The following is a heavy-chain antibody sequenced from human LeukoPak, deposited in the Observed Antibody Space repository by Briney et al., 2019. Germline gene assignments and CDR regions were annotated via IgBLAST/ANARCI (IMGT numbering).Heavy chain of an antibody. CDR1: GLTFSSYG. Sequence: GGSLRLSCAASGLTFSSYGMHWVRQAPGKGLEWVAFIRYDGSNKYYADSVKGRFTISRDNSKNTLYLQMNSLRAEDTAVYYCAKDPSDYYGMDVWGQGTTVTVSS. V-gene: IGHV3-30*02. CDR2: IRYDGSNK. CDR3: AKDPSDYYGMDV. D-gene: IGHD3-10*01. J-gene: IGHJ6*02.